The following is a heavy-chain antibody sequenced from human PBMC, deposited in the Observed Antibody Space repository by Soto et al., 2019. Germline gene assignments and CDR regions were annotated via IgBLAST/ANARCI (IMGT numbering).Heavy chain of an antibody. CDR2: IYHSGST. CDR3: ASSHAGAHITAAVH. D-gene: IGHD6-13*01. V-gene: IGHV4-30-2*01. J-gene: IGHJ4*02. CDR1: GGSISSGGYS. Sequence: QLQLQESGSGLVKPSQTLSLTCAVSGGSISSGGYSWNWIRQPPGKGLEWIGYIYHSGSTYYNPSHKSRVHISVDRSKNQFSLKLSSVTAADTAVYYCASSHAGAHITAAVHWGQGTLVTVSS.